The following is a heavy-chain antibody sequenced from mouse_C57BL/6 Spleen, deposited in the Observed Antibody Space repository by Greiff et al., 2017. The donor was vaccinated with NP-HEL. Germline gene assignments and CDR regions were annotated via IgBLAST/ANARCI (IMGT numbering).Heavy chain of an antibody. CDR1: GFSLTSYG. J-gene: IGHJ4*01. V-gene: IGHV2-5*01. D-gene: IGHD2-3*01. CDR3: AKKDYDGDYAMDY. CDR2: IWRGGST. Sequence: VQLQQSGPGLVQPSQSLSITCTVSGFSLTSYGVHWVRQSPGKGLELLGVIWRGGSTDYNAAFMSRLSITKDNPKSQVFFKMNSPQADDTAIYYCAKKDYDGDYAMDYWGQGTSVTVSS.